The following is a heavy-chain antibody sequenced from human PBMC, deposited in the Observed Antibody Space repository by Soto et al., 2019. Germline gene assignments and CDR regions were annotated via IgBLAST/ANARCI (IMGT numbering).Heavy chain of an antibody. CDR3: AHRRSGYFDS. CDR1: GFSLTETGMG. CDR2: FYWDDDK. J-gene: IGHJ4*02. Sequence: QITLKESGPTLVKPTQTLTLTCTFSGFSLTETGMGVGWIRQPPGKALEWLALFYWDDDKRYSPSLKRGLTISKDASKNQVVLTKTNVDAVDTATYYCAHRRSGYFDSWGQGTLVTVSS. V-gene: IGHV2-5*02.